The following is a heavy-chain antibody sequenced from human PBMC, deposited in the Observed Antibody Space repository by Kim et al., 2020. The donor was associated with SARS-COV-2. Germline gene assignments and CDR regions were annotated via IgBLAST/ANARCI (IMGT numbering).Heavy chain of an antibody. J-gene: IGHJ6*02. D-gene: IGHD2-2*01. V-gene: IGHV3-33*06. Sequence: VKGRFTISKDNSKNTLYLQMNSLRAEDTAVYYCAKDSSRRYYYYYYGMDVWGQGTTVTVSS. CDR3: AKDSSRRYYYYYYGMDV.